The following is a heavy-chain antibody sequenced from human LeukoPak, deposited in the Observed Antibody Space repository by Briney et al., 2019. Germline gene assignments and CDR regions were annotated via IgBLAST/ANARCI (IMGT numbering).Heavy chain of an antibody. V-gene: IGHV1-69*05. Sequence: SVKVPCKASGGTFSSYAISWVRQAPGQGLEWMGGIIPIFGTANYAQKFQGRVTITTDESTSTAYMELSSLRSEATAVYYCASTTVGVIHYYYMDVWGKGTTVTVSS. CDR3: ASTTVGVIHYYYMDV. J-gene: IGHJ6*03. CDR1: GGTFSSYA. D-gene: IGHD3-10*01. CDR2: IIPIFGTA.